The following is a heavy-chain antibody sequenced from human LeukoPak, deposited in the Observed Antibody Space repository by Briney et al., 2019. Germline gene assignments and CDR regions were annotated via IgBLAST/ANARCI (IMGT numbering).Heavy chain of an antibody. CDR2: INHSGST. D-gene: IGHD6-19*01. CDR1: GGSISSGGYY. CDR3: SSGWYYGD. Sequence: SETLSLTCTVSGGSISSGGYYWSWIRQPPGKGLEWIGEINHSGSTNYNPSLKSRVTISVDTSKNQFSLKLSSVTAADTAVYYCSSGWYYGDWGQGTLVTVSS. V-gene: IGHV4-39*07. J-gene: IGHJ4*02.